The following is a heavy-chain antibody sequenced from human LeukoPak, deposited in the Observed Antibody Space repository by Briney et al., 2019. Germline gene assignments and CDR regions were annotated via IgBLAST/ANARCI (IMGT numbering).Heavy chain of an antibody. CDR2: INTNTGTP. Sequence: ASVEVSCKASGYTFTNYAMNWVRQAPGQGLEWMGWINTNTGTPTYAQGFTGRFVFSLDTSVSTAYLQISSLKAEDTAVYYCARGVSGWYRNFDFWGQGTLVTVSS. CDR1: GYTFTNYA. D-gene: IGHD6-19*01. V-gene: IGHV7-4-1*02. J-gene: IGHJ4*02. CDR3: ARGVSGWYRNFDF.